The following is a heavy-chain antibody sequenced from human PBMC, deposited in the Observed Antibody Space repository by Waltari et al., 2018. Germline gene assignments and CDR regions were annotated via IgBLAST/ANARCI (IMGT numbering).Heavy chain of an antibody. V-gene: IGHV4-59*11. D-gene: IGHD7-27*01. Sequence: QVQLQESGPGLVKPLGTLSLTCSVPGAFRNSSRGPLSGRYWSWIRQPPGKGLEWVGYVHYSGQTRYNPSFQSRVSMSIDTSKMEFSLKLSSVTAADTAVYYCASHPGASFDFWGQGSLITVS. CDR2: VHYSGQT. J-gene: IGHJ4*02. CDR1: GAFRNSSRGPLSGRY. CDR3: ASHPGASFDF.